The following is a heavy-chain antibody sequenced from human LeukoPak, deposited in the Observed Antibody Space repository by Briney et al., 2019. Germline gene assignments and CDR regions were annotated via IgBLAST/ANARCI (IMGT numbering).Heavy chain of an antibody. Sequence: GGSLRLSCAASGFTFSSYAMHWVRQAPGKGLEWVAVISYDGSNKYYADSVKGRFTISRDNSKNTLYLQMNSLRAEDTAVYYCARDDYGGNVEYFQHWGQGTLVTVSS. CDR2: ISYDGSNK. CDR1: GFTFSSYA. CDR3: ARDDYGGNVEYFQH. V-gene: IGHV3-30*04. D-gene: IGHD4-23*01. J-gene: IGHJ1*01.